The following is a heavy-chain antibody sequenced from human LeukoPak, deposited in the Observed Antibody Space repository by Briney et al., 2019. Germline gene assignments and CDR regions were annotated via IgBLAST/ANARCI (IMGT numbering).Heavy chain of an antibody. Sequence: PGGSLRLSCAASGFPFSAYSMNWVRQAPGKGLEWVSSISGSSSYLYYADSVKGRFTISRDNAKNSLYLHMNSLRAEDTAVYYRAKAYYDSSGYSYYFDYWGQGTLVTVSS. D-gene: IGHD3-22*01. CDR1: GFPFSAYS. CDR3: AKAYYDSSGYSYYFDY. CDR2: ISGSSSYL. V-gene: IGHV3-21*01. J-gene: IGHJ4*02.